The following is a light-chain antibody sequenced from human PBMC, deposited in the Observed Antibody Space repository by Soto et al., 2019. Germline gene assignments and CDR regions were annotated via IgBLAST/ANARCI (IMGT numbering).Light chain of an antibody. CDR2: GNN. CDR3: QSYDSSLDVV. V-gene: IGLV1-40*01. CDR1: SSNIGAGYD. J-gene: IGLJ2*01. Sequence: QSVLTQPHSVSGAPGQRVTISCTGSSSNIGAGYDVHWYQQLPGTAPKLLIYGNNNRPSGVPDRFSGSKSGTSASLAITGLQAEDETDYYCQSYDSSLDVVFGGGTKMTVL.